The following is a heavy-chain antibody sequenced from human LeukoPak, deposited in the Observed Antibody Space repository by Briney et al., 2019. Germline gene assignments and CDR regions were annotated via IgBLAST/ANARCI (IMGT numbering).Heavy chain of an antibody. CDR3: ATSHIDSSGYYYLGTFDI. Sequence: GGSLRLSCAVSGFTFSTYSMNWVRQAPRKGLEWVSSISGKSTYIYYADSVKGRFTISRDNAKNSLYLQMSSLRAEDTAVYYCATSHIDSSGYYYLGTFDIWGQGTMVTVS. CDR1: GFTFSTYS. J-gene: IGHJ3*02. V-gene: IGHV3-21*01. D-gene: IGHD3-22*01. CDR2: ISGKSTYI.